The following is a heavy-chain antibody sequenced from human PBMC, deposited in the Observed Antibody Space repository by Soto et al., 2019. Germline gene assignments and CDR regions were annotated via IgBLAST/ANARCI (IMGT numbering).Heavy chain of an antibody. D-gene: IGHD1-1*01. J-gene: IGHJ6*02. CDR3: AREYLHQGTDV. CDR1: GFSFGRYG. CDR2: VSYDGRNR. V-gene: IGHV3-30*03. Sequence: GSLRLSCVGSGFSFGRYGIHWVRQAPGKGLEWVAWVSYDGRNRNYADSLKARLTISRDNSKDTAFLQMNSLGPDDTSVYYCAREYLHQGTDVRGQGPSVTVSS.